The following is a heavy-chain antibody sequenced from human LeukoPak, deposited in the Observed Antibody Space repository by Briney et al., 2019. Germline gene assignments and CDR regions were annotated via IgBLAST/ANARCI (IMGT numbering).Heavy chain of an antibody. CDR3: ARRLFLPNDFWSGYSY. V-gene: IGHV5-51*01. Sequence: GEPLKISCKGSGYSFTSYWIGWVRQMPAKGLEWLGIIYPSDSDTRYSPSFQGQVTISADKSITTAYLQWSSLKASDTAMYYCARRLFLPNDFWSGYSYWGQGTLVTVSS. CDR2: IYPSDSDT. D-gene: IGHD3-3*01. CDR1: GYSFTSYW. J-gene: IGHJ4*02.